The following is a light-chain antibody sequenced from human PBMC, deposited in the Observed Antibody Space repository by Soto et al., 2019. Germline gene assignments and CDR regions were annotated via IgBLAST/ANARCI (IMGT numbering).Light chain of an antibody. CDR2: WAS. Sequence: DIVLTQSPDSLAVSLGERATINCKSSQTLLYTSNNKSYLAWYQQKAGQPPKLLFFWASSRESGVPDRFSASGTETAVTLTISSLQAEDVAVYFCQQYATTPRTFGRGTRVEIK. J-gene: IGKJ4*02. CDR1: QTLLYTSNNKSY. V-gene: IGKV4-1*01. CDR3: QQYATTPRT.